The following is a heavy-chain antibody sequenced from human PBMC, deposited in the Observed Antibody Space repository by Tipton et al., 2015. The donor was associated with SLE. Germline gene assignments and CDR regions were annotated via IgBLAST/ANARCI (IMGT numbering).Heavy chain of an antibody. CDR1: GGSFSGYY. CDR3: ARVSHLVDTAMVRGGYYFDY. V-gene: IGHV4-34*01. CDR2: INHSGST. Sequence: TLSLTCAVYGGSFSGYYWSWIRQPPGKGLEWIGEINHSGSTNYNPSLKSRVTISVDTSKNQFSLKLSSVTAADTAVYYCARVSHLVDTAMVRGGYYFDYWGQGTLVTVSS. J-gene: IGHJ4*02. D-gene: IGHD5-18*01.